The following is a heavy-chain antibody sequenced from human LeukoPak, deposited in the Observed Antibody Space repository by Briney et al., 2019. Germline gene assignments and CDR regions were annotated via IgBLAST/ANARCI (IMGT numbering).Heavy chain of an antibody. V-gene: IGHV3-9*01. CDR1: GFTFDDYA. CDR2: ISWNSGSI. Sequence: QPGGSLRLSCAASGFTFDDYAMPWVRQAPGKGLEWVSGISWNSGSIGYADSVKGRFTISRDNAKNSLSLQMNSLRAEDTALYYCASPGSSGYYAGGWGQGTLVTVSS. CDR3: ASPGSSGYYAGG. J-gene: IGHJ4*02. D-gene: IGHD3-22*01.